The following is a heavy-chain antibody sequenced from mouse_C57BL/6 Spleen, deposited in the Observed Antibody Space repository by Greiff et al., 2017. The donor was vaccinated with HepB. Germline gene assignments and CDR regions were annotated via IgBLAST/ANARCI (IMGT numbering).Heavy chain of an antibody. CDR2: INPYNGGT. D-gene: IGHD3-2*02. J-gene: IGHJ2*01. CDR1: GYTFTDYY. CDR3: AREETAQGVYVDY. Sequence: EVQLQQSGPVLVKPGASVKMSCKASGYTFTDYYMNWVKQSHGKSLEWIGVINPYNGGTSYNQKFKGKATLTVDKSSSTAYMELNSLTSEDSAVYYCAREETAQGVYVDYWGQGTTLTVSS. V-gene: IGHV1-19*01.